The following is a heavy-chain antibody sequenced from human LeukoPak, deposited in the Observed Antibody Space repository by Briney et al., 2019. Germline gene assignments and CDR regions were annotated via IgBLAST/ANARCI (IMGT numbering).Heavy chain of an antibody. V-gene: IGHV4-59*01. J-gene: IGHJ6*03. CDR3: ARTTEAHSWRTRYYDYYMDV. D-gene: IGHD6-13*01. CDR2: IYYSGST. CDR1: GGSLSSYY. Sequence: PSETLSLTCTVSGGSLSSYYWSWIRQPPGKGLEGIGYIYYSGSTKYNPSLKSRGTISVDKCKNQFYLKLSSVTAADTAVYYCARTTEAHSWRTRYYDYYMDVWGKGTTVTVSS.